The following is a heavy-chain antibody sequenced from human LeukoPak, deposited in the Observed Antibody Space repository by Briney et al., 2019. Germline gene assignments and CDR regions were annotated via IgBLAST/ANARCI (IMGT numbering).Heavy chain of an antibody. D-gene: IGHD3-10*01. V-gene: IGHV3-23*01. CDR1: GFTFSSYA. CDR3: AARGVIINSNAFDI. CDR2: ISGSGGST. Sequence: PGGSLTLSCAASGFTFSSYAMSWVRQAPGKGLEWVSAISGSGGSTYYADSVKGRFTISRDNSKNTLYLQMNSLRAEDTAVYYCAARGVIINSNAFDIWGQGTMVTVSS. J-gene: IGHJ3*02.